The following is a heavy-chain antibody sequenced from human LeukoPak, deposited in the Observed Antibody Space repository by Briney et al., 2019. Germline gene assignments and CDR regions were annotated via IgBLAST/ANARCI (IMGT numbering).Heavy chain of an antibody. Sequence: ASVKVSCKASGYTFTSYGISWVRQAPGQGLEWMGWISAYNGNTNYAQKLQGRVTMTTDTSTSTAYMELRSMRSDDTPVYYCARLEGFGELSPTWFDPWGQETLVTVSS. V-gene: IGHV1-18*01. J-gene: IGHJ5*02. CDR2: ISAYNGNT. CDR1: GYTFTSYG. CDR3: ARLEGFGELSPTWFDP. D-gene: IGHD3-10*01.